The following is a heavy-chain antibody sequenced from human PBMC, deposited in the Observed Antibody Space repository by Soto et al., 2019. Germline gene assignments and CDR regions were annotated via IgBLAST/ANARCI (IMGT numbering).Heavy chain of an antibody. CDR2: IYYSGST. V-gene: IGHV4-39*01. D-gene: IGHD4-17*01. CDR3: ARSYTYGGDDY. CDR1: GYSISSSSYY. J-gene: IGHJ4*02. Sequence: SETLSLTGTVSGYSISSSSYYWGWIRQPPGKGLEWIGSIYYSGSTYYNPSLKSRVTISVDTSKNQFSLKLSSVTAADTAVYYCARSYTYGGDDYWGKGTLVTVSS.